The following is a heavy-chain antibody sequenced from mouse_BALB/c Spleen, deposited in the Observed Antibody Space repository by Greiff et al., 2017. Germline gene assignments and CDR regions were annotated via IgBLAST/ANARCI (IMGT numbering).Heavy chain of an antibody. CDR1: GFTFTDYY. V-gene: IGHV5-4*02. J-gene: IGHJ2*01. Sequence: EVKLVESGAGLVKPGGSLKLSCAASGFTFTDYYMYWVRQTPEKRLEWVATISHGGSYTYYPDSVKGRFTITRDNSKNNLYLQLSSLKSEDTAMYYCARYDGYGSYFEYWGQGTTLTVSS. CDR2: ISHGGSYT. D-gene: IGHD2-3*01. CDR3: ARYDGYGSYFEY.